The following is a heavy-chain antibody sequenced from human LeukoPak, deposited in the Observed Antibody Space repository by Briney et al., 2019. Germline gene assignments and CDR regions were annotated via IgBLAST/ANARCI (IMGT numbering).Heavy chain of an antibody. J-gene: IGHJ4*02. CDR1: GSTFSSYA. Sequence: ASVKVSCKASGSTFSSYAISWVRQAPGQGLEWMGRIIPIFGTANYAQTFQGRVTITTDESTSTAYMELSSLRSEDTAVYYCARDPILWGGYYYGNYFDYWGQGTLVTVSS. CDR3: ARDPILWGGYYYGNYFDY. V-gene: IGHV1-69*05. CDR2: IIPIFGTA. D-gene: IGHD3-22*01.